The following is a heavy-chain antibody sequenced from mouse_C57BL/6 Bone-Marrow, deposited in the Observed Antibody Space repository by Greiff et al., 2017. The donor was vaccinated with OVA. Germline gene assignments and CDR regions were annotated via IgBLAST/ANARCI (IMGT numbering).Heavy chain of an antibody. J-gene: IGHJ4*01. CDR2: FHPYNDDT. CDR1: GYTFTTYP. Sequence: QVQLQQSGAELVKPGASVKMSCKASGYTFTTYPIEWMKQNHGKSLEWIGNFHPYNDDTKYNEKFKGKATLTADTSSSTAYMQLSSLTSEDSAVYYVLLRLDVYAMDYWGQGTSVTVSS. CDR3: LLRLDVYAMDY. V-gene: IGHV1-47*01. D-gene: IGHD1-1*01.